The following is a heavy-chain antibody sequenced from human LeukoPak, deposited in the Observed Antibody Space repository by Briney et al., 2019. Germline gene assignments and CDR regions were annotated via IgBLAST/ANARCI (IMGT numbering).Heavy chain of an antibody. CDR3: AKRMGPSIAATDLDY. Sequence: GGSLRLSCAASGFTFSTFGMNWVRQAPGKGLEWVAVISYDGSNKYYADSVKGRFTISRDNSKNTLYLQMNSLRAEDTAVYYCAKRMGPSIAATDLDYWGQGTLVTVSS. J-gene: IGHJ4*02. D-gene: IGHD6-13*01. CDR2: ISYDGSNK. CDR1: GFTFSTFG. V-gene: IGHV3-30*18.